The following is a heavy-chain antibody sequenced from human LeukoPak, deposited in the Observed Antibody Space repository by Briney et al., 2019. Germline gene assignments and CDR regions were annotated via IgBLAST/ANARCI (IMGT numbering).Heavy chain of an antibody. CDR3: AKDQAGGWFVDY. CDR1: GFTFSSYA. J-gene: IGHJ4*02. Sequence: GGSLRLSCAASGFTFSSYAMSWVRQAPGKGLEWVSAISGSGVSTYYADSVKGRFTISRDNSKNTLYLQLNSLRAEDTAVYYCAKDQAGGWFVDYWDQGTLVTVSS. CDR2: ISGSGVST. D-gene: IGHD6-19*01. V-gene: IGHV3-23*01.